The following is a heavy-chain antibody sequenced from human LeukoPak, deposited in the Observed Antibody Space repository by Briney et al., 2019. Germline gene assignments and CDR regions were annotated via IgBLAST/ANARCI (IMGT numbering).Heavy chain of an antibody. CDR1: GFTFGDYA. Sequence: GGSLRLSCTASGFTFGDYALSWFRQAPGKGLEWVGFIRSKAYDGTTEYAASVKGRFTISRNDSKCIAYLQKNSLKTEDTAVYYCTSAPRRYYYYNSGYYYPHWGQGTLVTVSS. D-gene: IGHD3-22*01. CDR3: TSAPRRYYYYNSGYYYPH. CDR2: IRSKAYDGTT. J-gene: IGHJ4*02. V-gene: IGHV3-49*03.